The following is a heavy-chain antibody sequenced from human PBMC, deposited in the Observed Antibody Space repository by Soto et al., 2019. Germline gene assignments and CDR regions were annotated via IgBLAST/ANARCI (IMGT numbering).Heavy chain of an antibody. D-gene: IGHD6-19*01. CDR1: GFTFSDYA. Sequence: VQLVESGGGVVQPGRSLRLSCAASGFTFSDYAMHWVRQAPGKGLEWVAVVSHGGRNTHYADSVKGRFTISRDSSKNTVSLEMARLGAEDNAVYYCAKGGREWLVTSGFNYWGQGALVTVSS. CDR3: AKGGREWLVTSGFNY. CDR2: VSHGGRNT. J-gene: IGHJ4*02. V-gene: IGHV3-30*18.